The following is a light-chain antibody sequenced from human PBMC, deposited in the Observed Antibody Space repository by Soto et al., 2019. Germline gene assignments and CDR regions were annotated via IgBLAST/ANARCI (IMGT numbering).Light chain of an antibody. CDR3: KHLRT. CDR2: GAS. V-gene: IGKV3-20*01. J-gene: IGKJ1*01. CDR1: QSISCGY. Sequence: VLTQSPGTLSFSPGERATLSSRSSQSISCGYFVLNHHNPGHRHSLIIYGASRRDTGSPDRFSGSGSRTDFTLTISRLETEDLEEYYCKHLRTCAQGTKV.